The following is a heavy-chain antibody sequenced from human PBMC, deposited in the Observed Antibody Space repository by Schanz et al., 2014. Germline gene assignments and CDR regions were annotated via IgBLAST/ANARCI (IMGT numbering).Heavy chain of an antibody. Sequence: QLQLQESGPGLAKPSETLSLTCSVSGGSISSSRYYWGWIRQPPGNGLEWIGSIYYSGSTYYNPSLKSRFTISVATSKTHFSLKVPSVTATDTAVYYCARLPGLYCSGGACYRGYWGQGTLVTVSS. CDR2: IYYSGST. CDR1: GGSISSSRYY. J-gene: IGHJ4*02. CDR3: ARLPGLYCSGGACYRGY. D-gene: IGHD2-15*01. V-gene: IGHV4-39*01.